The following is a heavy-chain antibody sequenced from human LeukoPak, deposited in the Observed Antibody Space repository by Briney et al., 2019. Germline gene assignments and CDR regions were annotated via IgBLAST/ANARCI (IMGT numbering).Heavy chain of an antibody. CDR2: IYYSGST. CDR3: ARVYGDYAFDY. D-gene: IGHD4-17*01. Sequence: PSETLSLTCTVSGGSISSYYWSWIRQPPGKGLEWIGYIYYSGSTNYNPSLKSRVTISVDTSKNQFSLKLSSVTAADTAVYYCARVYGDYAFDYWGQGTLVTVSS. CDR1: GGSISSYY. J-gene: IGHJ4*02. V-gene: IGHV4-59*08.